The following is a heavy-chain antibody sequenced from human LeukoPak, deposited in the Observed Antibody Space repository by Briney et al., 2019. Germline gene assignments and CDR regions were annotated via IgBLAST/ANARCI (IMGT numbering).Heavy chain of an antibody. V-gene: IGHV4-59*08. CDR1: GGSISSYY. J-gene: IGHJ3*01. D-gene: IGHD3-22*01. CDR3: ARLGTYYYDSSGYSDAFDV. CDR2: IYYGGST. Sequence: SETLSLTCTVSGGSISSYYWSWIRQPPGGGLGWIWYIYYGGSTNYTPSLKSRVTISVDTSKNQFSLKLSSVTAADTAVYYCARLGTYYYDSSGYSDAFDVWGQGTMVTVSS.